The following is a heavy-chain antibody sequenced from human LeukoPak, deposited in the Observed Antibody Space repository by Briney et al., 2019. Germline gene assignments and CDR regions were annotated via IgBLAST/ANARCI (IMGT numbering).Heavy chain of an antibody. J-gene: IGHJ4*02. D-gene: IGHD3-3*01. V-gene: IGHV1-2*02. CDR3: ARLESTKYYDFWSGYERGLTDY. Sequence: GASVKVSCKASGYTFTGYYMHWVRQAPGQGLEWMGWINPNSCGTDYAQKFQGRVTMTRDTSISTAYMELSRLRSDDTAVYYCARLESTKYYDFWSGYERGLTDYWGQGTLVTVSS. CDR2: INPNSCGT. CDR1: GYTFTGYY.